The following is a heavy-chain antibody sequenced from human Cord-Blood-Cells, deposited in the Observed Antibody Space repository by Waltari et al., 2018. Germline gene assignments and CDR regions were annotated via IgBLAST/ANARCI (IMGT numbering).Heavy chain of an antibody. CDR1: GGSISSGSYY. D-gene: IGHD6-6*01. Sequence: QVQLQESGPGLVKPSQTLSLTCTVSGGSISSGSYYWSWIRQPAGKGLEWIGYIYTSASTNYNPSLKSRVTISVDTSKNQFSLKLSSVTAADTAVYYCARPTSSSSWYFDLWGRGTLVTVSS. CDR2: IYTSAST. CDR3: ARPTSSSSWYFDL. J-gene: IGHJ2*01. V-gene: IGHV4-61*09.